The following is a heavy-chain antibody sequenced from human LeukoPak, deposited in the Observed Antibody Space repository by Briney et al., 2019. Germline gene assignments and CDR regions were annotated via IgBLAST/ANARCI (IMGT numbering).Heavy chain of an antibody. J-gene: IGHJ4*02. Sequence: SGGSLRLSCAASGFTFSSVEMNWVRQAPGKGLEWVSYISISGFTIYSADSVKGRFTISRDNAKNSLYLQMNSLRAEDTAVYYCARDLFPSGTEPSGYWGQGTLVTVSS. CDR2: ISISGFTI. CDR1: GFTFSSVE. CDR3: ARDLFPSGTEPSGY. V-gene: IGHV3-48*03. D-gene: IGHD1-14*01.